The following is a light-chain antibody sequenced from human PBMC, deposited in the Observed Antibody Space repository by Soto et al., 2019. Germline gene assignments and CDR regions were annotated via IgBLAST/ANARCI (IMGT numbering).Light chain of an antibody. CDR1: QSVSSY. V-gene: IGKV3-11*01. J-gene: IGKJ4*01. Sequence: EVVLTQSPATLSLSPGERATLSCRASQSVSSYLAWYQQKPGQAPRLLIYDASSRATGIPARFSGSGSGTDFNLTISSLDPEDFAVYYCQQRSNWPSFGGGTKVEIK. CDR2: DAS. CDR3: QQRSNWPS.